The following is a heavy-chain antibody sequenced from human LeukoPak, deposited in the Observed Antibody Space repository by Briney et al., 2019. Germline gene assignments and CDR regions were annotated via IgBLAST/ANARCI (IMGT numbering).Heavy chain of an antibody. CDR1: GSTFSSFY. CDR3: ARSQHMESWFDP. J-gene: IGHJ5*02. CDR2: IIPSAGST. Sequence: ASVKVSCKASGSTFSSFYFHWVRQAPGQGLEWMGIIIPSAGSTTYAQNFQGRVNMIRDMSTSTVYMELSGLTSEDTAIYYCARSQHMESWFDPWGQGTLVTVSS. V-gene: IGHV1-46*01. D-gene: IGHD2-21*01.